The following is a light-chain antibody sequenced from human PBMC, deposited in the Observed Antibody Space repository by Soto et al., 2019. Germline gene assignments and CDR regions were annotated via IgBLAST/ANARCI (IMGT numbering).Light chain of an antibody. J-gene: IGKJ1*01. Sequence: DIQMTQSPSTLSGSVGDRVTITCRASQTISSWLAWYQQKPGKAPKLLIYKASTFKSGVPSRFSGSVSGTEFTLTISSLQPDDFATYYCQHYNSYSEAFGQGTKVELK. V-gene: IGKV1-5*03. CDR1: QTISSW. CDR2: KAS. CDR3: QHYNSYSEA.